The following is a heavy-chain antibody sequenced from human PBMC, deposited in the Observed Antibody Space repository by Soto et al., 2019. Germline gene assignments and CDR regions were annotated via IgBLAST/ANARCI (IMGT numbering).Heavy chain of an antibody. CDR3: AREGLVLVPTTVNSDYYYYAMDV. V-gene: IGHV1-69*13. J-gene: IGHJ6*02. Sequence: ASVKVSCKASGGTFSSYAISWVRQAPGQGLEWMGGIIPIFDTANYAQKFQGRVTITADESTSTAYMELSSLRSEDTAVYYCAREGLVLVPTTVNSDYYYYAMDVWGHGTTVTVSS. D-gene: IGHD2-2*01. CDR2: IIPIFDTA. CDR1: GGTFSSYA.